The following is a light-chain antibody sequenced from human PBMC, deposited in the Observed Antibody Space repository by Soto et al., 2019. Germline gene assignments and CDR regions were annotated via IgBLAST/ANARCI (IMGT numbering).Light chain of an antibody. CDR3: SSYAGNLYV. J-gene: IGLJ1*01. Sequence: QSALTQPPSASGSPGQSVTISYTGTSSDVGGYNYVSWYQQHPGKAPKLMIYEVSKRPSGVPDRFSGSKSDNTASLTVSGLQAEDEADYYCSSYAGNLYVFGTGTKLTVL. V-gene: IGLV2-8*01. CDR2: EVS. CDR1: SSDVGGYNY.